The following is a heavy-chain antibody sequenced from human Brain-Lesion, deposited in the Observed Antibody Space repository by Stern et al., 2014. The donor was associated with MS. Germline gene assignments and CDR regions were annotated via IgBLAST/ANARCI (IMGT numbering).Heavy chain of an antibody. V-gene: IGHV4-31*03. CDR3: ARVGVYVQTGWFDP. J-gene: IGHJ5*02. D-gene: IGHD2-8*01. CDR2: IPYSGST. Sequence: QLQLQESGPGLVKPSQTLSLTCTVSGGSISSGGYYWSWIRQHPGKGLEWIGYIPYSGSTYYNSALKSRVTISRDTSKNQFSLNLNSVTAADTAVYYCARVGVYVQTGWFDPWGQGALVTVSS. CDR1: GGSISSGGYY.